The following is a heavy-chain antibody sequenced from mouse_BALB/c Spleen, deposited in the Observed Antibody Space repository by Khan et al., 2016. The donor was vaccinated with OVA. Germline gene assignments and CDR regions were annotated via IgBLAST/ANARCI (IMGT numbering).Heavy chain of an antibody. CDR2: IIPSTDYT. V-gene: IGHV1-4*01. J-gene: IGHJ3*01. CDR3: AKEGAYYRSDGWFAY. D-gene: IGHD2-14*01. Sequence: QVQLQQSGAELARPGASVKMSCKASGYTFTTYTIHWVKQRPGQGLEWIGYIIPSTDYTTYNQKFKDKATLTADKSSSTAYIQLSSLTSDDSAVYYCAKEGAYYRSDGWFAYWGQGTLVTVSA. CDR1: GYTFTTYT.